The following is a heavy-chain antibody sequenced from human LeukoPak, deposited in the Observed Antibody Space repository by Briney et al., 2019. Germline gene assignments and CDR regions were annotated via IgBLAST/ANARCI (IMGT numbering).Heavy chain of an antibody. J-gene: IGHJ4*02. CDR3: ARGVIAAGGNDFDY. CDR2: VDHTGST. Sequence: ASETLSLTCSVSDDSITMYYWTWIRQPPGKGLEWIGYVDHTGSTNFSPSLNGRVSISRDTTKNLFSLRLRSVTAADTAVYYCARGVIAAGGNDFDYWGQGTLVTVSS. V-gene: IGHV4-59*12. CDR1: DDSITMYY. D-gene: IGHD6-13*01.